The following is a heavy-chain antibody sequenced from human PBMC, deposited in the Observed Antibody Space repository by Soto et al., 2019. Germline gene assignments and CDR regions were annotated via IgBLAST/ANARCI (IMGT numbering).Heavy chain of an antibody. D-gene: IGHD6-13*01. J-gene: IGHJ4*02. Sequence: QVQLVQSGAEVKKPGASVKVSCKASGYTFTTYGISWVRQAPGQGLEWMGWFRAYSGSTKFAQKLQGRVTMTTDTSTTTADMDLRSLTSDDTAVYYCARDFTKSSSWPYYFDYWGQGTLVTVSS. CDR3: ARDFTKSSSWPYYFDY. CDR1: GYTFTTYG. V-gene: IGHV1-18*01. CDR2: FRAYSGST.